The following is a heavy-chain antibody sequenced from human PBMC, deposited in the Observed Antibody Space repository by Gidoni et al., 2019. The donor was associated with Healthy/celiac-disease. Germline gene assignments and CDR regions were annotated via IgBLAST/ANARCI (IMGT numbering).Heavy chain of an antibody. D-gene: IGHD3-3*01. CDR3: AHHYDFWRYYYYYYGMDV. CDR1: GFSLSTSGVV. CDR2: ISWNDDK. V-gene: IGHV2-5*01. Sequence: QITLKESGPTLVKPTQTLTPTCTFSGFSLSTSGVVVGWIRQPPGKALDCLALISWNDDKRYSPSLKSRLTITKDTSKNQVVLTMTNMDPVDTATYYCAHHYDFWRYYYYYYGMDVWGQGTTVTVSS. J-gene: IGHJ6*02.